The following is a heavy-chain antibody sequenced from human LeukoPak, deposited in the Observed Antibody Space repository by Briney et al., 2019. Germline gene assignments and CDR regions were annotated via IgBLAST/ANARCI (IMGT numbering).Heavy chain of an antibody. D-gene: IGHD3-16*02. CDR1: GGSISSGGYY. CDR2: IYYSGST. CDR3: AREQSWGSYRYTVDY. J-gene: IGHJ4*02. V-gene: IGHV4-31*03. Sequence: PSQTLSLNCTVSGGSISSGGYYWSWIRQHPGKGLEWIGYIYYSGSTYYNPSLKSRVTISVDTSKNQFSLKLSSVTAADTAVYYCAREQSWGSYRYTVDYWGQGTLVTVSS.